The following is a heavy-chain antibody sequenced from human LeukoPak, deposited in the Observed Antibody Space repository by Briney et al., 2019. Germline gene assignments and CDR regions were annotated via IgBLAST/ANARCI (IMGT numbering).Heavy chain of an antibody. D-gene: IGHD6-19*01. Sequence: GMSLRLSCAASGFTFSYYGLHWVRQGPGKGLEWVAVISYDGSNKYYADSVKGRFTISRDNSKNTLYLQMNSLRAEDTAVYYCAKQCGGSDWFDAFDIWGQGTMVTVSS. CDR2: ISYDGSNK. CDR1: GFTFSYYG. CDR3: AKQCGGSDWFDAFDI. V-gene: IGHV3-30*18. J-gene: IGHJ3*02.